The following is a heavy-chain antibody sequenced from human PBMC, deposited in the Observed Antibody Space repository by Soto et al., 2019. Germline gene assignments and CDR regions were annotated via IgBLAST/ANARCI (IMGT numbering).Heavy chain of an antibody. Sequence: GASVKVSCKASGYTFTGYYMHWVRQAPGQGLEWKGWINPNSGGTNYAQKFQGWVTMTRDTSISTAYMELSRLRSDDTAVYYCAIVVVVVATLTKDYYYYYGMDVWGQGTKVTVSS. CDR3: AIVVVVVATLTKDYYYYYGMDV. CDR1: GYTFTGYY. CDR2: INPNSGGT. D-gene: IGHD2-15*01. J-gene: IGHJ6*02. V-gene: IGHV1-2*04.